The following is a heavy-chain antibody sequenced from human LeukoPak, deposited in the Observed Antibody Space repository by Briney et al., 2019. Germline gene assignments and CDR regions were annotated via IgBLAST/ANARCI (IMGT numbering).Heavy chain of an antibody. CDR1: GFTLSSYE. CDR3: AKPLWFGTRLAFDI. Sequence: PGGSLRLSCTVSGFTLSSYEMTWFRQAPGKGLEWVSAISGSGGSTYYADSVKGRFTISRDNSKNTLYLQMNSLRAEDTAVYYCAKPLWFGTRLAFDIWGQGTMVTVSS. J-gene: IGHJ3*02. V-gene: IGHV3-23*01. D-gene: IGHD3-10*01. CDR2: ISGSGGST.